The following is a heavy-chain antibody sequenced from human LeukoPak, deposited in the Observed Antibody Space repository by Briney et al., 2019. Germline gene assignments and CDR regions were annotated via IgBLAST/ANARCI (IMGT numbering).Heavy chain of an antibody. V-gene: IGHV1-18*01. CDR3: AREIYSGYDLVDY. CDR1: GYTFTSYG. D-gene: IGHD5-12*01. CDR2: TSAYNGNT. J-gene: IGHJ4*02. Sequence: ASVTVSCKASGYTFTSYGISWVRQAPGQGLEWMGWTSAYNGNTNYAQKLRGRITMTTDTSTSPSYMELRILRSDDTAVYYCAREIYSGYDLVDYWGQGTLVTVSS.